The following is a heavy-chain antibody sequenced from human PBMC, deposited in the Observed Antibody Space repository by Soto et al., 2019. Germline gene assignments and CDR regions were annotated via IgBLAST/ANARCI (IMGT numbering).Heavy chain of an antibody. Sequence: GGSLRLSCAASGFTFSSYAMHWVRQAPGKGLEWVSAINWIGGSTNYADSMKGRFTISRDNAKNSLYLQMSSLRAEDTALYYCARHGGTPDLYFDYWGQGTPVTVSS. V-gene: IGHV3-20*04. CDR2: INWIGGST. CDR1: GFTFSSYA. CDR3: ARHGGTPDLYFDY. J-gene: IGHJ4*02. D-gene: IGHD3-16*01.